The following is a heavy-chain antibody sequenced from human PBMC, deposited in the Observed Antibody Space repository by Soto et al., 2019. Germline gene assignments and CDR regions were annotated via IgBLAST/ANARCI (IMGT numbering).Heavy chain of an antibody. Sequence: VQLVESGGGLVKPGGSLRLSCAASGFTFSSYSMNWVRQAPGKGLEWVAVIWYDGNNKYYADSAKGRFTISRDNSKNTLSLRMNSLRAEDTAVYYCARDRVDYSSSSYNYYYAMDVWGQGTTVTVSS. V-gene: IGHV3-33*08. D-gene: IGHD6-6*01. CDR3: ARDRVDYSSSSYNYYYAMDV. CDR1: GFTFSSYS. CDR2: IWYDGNNK. J-gene: IGHJ6*02.